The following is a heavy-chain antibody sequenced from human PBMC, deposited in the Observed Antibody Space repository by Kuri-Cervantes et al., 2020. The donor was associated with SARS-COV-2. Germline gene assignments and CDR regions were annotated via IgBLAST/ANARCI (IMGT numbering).Heavy chain of an antibody. Sequence: GGSLRLSCAASGFTFSNAWMSWVRQAPGKGLEWVGFIRSKAYGGTTAYAASVKGRFTISRDDSKSIAYLQMHSLKTEDTAVYYCTRNDFWSGYYFDYWVQGTLVTVSS. D-gene: IGHD3-3*01. CDR3: TRNDFWSGYYFDY. V-gene: IGHV3-49*04. CDR2: IRSKAYGGTT. CDR1: GFTFSNAW. J-gene: IGHJ4*02.